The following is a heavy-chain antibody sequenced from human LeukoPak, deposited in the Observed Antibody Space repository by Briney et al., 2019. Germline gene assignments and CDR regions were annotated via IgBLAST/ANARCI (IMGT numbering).Heavy chain of an antibody. CDR2: IYYSGST. CDR3: ARVTRYYDSSGYSFDY. Sequence: SQTLSLTCTVSGGSISSGDYYWSWIRQPPGKGLEWIGYIYYSGSTYYNPSLKSRVTISVDTSKNQFSLKLSSVTAADTAVYYCARVTRYYDSSGYSFDYWGQGTLVTVSS. J-gene: IGHJ4*02. D-gene: IGHD3-22*01. V-gene: IGHV4-30-4*01. CDR1: GGSISSGDYY.